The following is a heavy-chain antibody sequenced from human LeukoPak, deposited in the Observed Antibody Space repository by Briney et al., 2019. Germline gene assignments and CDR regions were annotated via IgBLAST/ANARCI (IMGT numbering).Heavy chain of an antibody. J-gene: IGHJ3*02. D-gene: IGHD1-26*01. CDR2: ISSSSGAI. V-gene: IGHV3-48*02. Sequence: PGGSLRLSCAASGFAFNTYNMNWVRQTPSKGLEWISYISSSSGAIYYADSVKGRFTISRDNAKNSLYLQMNSLRDEDTAVYYCARDPPAPFVYGGTYPPYAFDIWGQGAMVTVSS. CDR1: GFAFNTYN. CDR3: ARDPPAPFVYGGTYPPYAFDI.